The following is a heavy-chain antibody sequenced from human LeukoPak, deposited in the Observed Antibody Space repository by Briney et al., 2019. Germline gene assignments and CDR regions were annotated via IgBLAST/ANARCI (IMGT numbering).Heavy chain of an antibody. CDR3: ARSVLYCSGGSCYSYFDY. V-gene: IGHV4-39*01. D-gene: IGHD2-15*01. CDR1: GGSISSSSYY. Sequence: SETLSLTCTVSGGSISSSSYYWGWIRQPPGKGLKWIGSIYYSGSTYYNPSLKSRVTISVDTSKNQFSLKLSSVTAADTAVYYCARSVLYCSGGSCYSYFDYWGQGTLVTVSS. CDR2: IYYSGST. J-gene: IGHJ4*02.